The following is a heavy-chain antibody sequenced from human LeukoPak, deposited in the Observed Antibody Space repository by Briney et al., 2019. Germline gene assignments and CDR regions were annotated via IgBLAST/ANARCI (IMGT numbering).Heavy chain of an antibody. Sequence: SETLSLTCTVSGGSISSHYWSWIRQPPGKGLEWIGYIHYSGSTNYNPSLKSRVTISPDTSKNQLFLKLSSVTAADTAVYYCARLVWLGESPGSWFDSWGQGTLVTVSS. CDR2: IHYSGST. CDR1: GGSISSHY. J-gene: IGHJ5*01. D-gene: IGHD3-10*01. V-gene: IGHV4-59*11. CDR3: ARLVWLGESPGSWFDS.